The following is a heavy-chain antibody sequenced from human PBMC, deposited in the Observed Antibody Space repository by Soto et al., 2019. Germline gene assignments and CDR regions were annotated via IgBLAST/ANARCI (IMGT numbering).Heavy chain of an antibody. CDR2: IKSKTDGGTT. J-gene: IGHJ3*02. D-gene: IGHD2-15*01. CDR3: TTLVVVAATEAFDI. Sequence: GGSLRLSCAASGFTFSNAWMSWVRQAPGKGLEWVGRIKSKTDGGTTDYAAPVKGRFTISRDDSKNTLYLQMKSLKTEDTAVYYCTTLVVVAATEAFDIWGQGTMVTVSS. CDR1: GFTFSNAW. V-gene: IGHV3-15*01.